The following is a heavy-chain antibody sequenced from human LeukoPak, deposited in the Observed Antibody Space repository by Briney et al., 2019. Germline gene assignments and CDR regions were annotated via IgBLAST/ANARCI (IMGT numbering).Heavy chain of an antibody. CDR2: INHSGST. D-gene: IGHD3-22*01. J-gene: IGHJ4*02. V-gene: IGHV4-34*01. CDR3: ARRITMIVVARTGFFDY. Sequence: PSETLSLTCAGYGGSFSGYYWSWIRQPPGKGLEWIGEINHSGSTNYNPSLKSRVTISVDTSKNQFSLKLSSVTAADTAVYYCARRITMIVVARTGFFDYWGQGTLVTVSS. CDR1: GGSFSGYY.